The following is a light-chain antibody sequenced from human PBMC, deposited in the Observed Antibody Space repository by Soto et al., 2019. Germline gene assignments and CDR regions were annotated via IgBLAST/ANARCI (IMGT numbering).Light chain of an antibody. V-gene: IGKV1-5*03. J-gene: IGKJ1*01. CDR1: QSISSW. CDR2: KSS. CDR3: QQYNNYWT. Sequence: DIQMTQSPSTLSASVGDRVTITCRASQSISSWLAWYQQKPGKAPKLLIYKSSTLESGVPSRFSGSGSGTEFTLTISCLQSDDFATYYCQQYNNYWTFGQGTKVEIK.